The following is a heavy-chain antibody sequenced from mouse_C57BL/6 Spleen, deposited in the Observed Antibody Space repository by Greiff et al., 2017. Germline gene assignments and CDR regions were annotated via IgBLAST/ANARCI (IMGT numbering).Heavy chain of an antibody. V-gene: IGHV1-15*01. D-gene: IGHD1-1*01. Sequence: VQLQQSGAELVRPGASVTLSCKASGYTFTDYEMHWVKQTPVHGLEWIGAIDPETGGTAYNQKFKGKAILTADKSSSTAYMELRSLTSEDSAVYYCTRVHYGSSYDYAMDYWGQGTSVTVSS. CDR1: GYTFTDYE. J-gene: IGHJ4*01. CDR2: IDPETGGT. CDR3: TRVHYGSSYDYAMDY.